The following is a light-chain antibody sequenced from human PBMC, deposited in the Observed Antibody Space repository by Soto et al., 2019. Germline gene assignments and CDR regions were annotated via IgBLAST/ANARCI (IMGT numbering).Light chain of an antibody. CDR3: SSYTSSSTLLYV. J-gene: IGLJ1*01. V-gene: IGLV2-14*01. CDR1: RSDGGGYNY. Sequence: QSALTQPASVSGSPGQSITISSTGTRSDGGGYNYVSWYQQHPGKAPKLMIYDVSNRPSGVSNRFSGSKSGNTASLTISGLQAEDEAEYYCSSYTSSSTLLYVFGTGTKLTVL. CDR2: DVS.